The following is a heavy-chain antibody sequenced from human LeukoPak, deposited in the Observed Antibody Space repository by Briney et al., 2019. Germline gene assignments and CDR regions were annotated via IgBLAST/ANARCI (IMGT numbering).Heavy chain of an antibody. J-gene: IGHJ5*02. Sequence: SETLSLTCTVSGGSISNNYWSWIRQAPGKGLEWIAYIHYSGSTNYNPSLKSRVTISVDTSKNQFSLNPRSVTAADTAVYFCARRVMMSGTGVPDTWLDPWGQGILVTVS. D-gene: IGHD1-26*01. CDR2: IHYSGST. CDR3: ARRVMMSGTGVPDTWLDP. CDR1: GGSISNNY. V-gene: IGHV4-59*08.